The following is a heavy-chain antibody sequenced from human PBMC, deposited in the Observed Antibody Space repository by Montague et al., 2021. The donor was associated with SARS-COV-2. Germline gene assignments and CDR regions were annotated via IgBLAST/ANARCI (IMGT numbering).Heavy chain of an antibody. CDR2: ISGSGGST. CDR1: GFTFSSYA. V-gene: IGHV3-23*01. Sequence: SLRLSCAASGFTFSSYAMSWVRQAPGKGLEWVSAISGSGGSTYYADSVKGRFTISRDNSKNTLYLQMNSLRAEDTAVYYCAKDATYYDFWSGYLSGGNYYYYYYRDVGGEGTTVPV. CDR3: AKDATYYDFWSGYLSGGNYYYYYYRDV. D-gene: IGHD3-3*01. J-gene: IGHJ6*03.